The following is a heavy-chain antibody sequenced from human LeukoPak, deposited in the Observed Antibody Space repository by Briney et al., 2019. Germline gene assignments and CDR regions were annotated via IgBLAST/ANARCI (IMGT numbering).Heavy chain of an antibody. CDR3: ARTVAGLFDY. CDR1: GGSISSSTYY. J-gene: IGHJ4*02. V-gene: IGHV4-39*07. D-gene: IGHD6-19*01. CDR2: IYYSGST. Sequence: SETLSLTCTVSGGSISSSTYYCGWIRKPPGKGLEWVGGIYYSGSTYYNPSLKSRVTISIDTSKNQFSLKLSSVTAADTAVYYCARTVAGLFDYWGQGTLVTVSS.